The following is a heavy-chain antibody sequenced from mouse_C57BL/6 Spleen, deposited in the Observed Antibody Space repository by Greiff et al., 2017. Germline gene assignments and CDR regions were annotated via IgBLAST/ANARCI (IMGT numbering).Heavy chain of an antibody. CDR2: ISSGGSYT. J-gene: IGHJ2*01. CDR3: ARHTPSYGSTFDY. CDR1: GFTFSSYG. V-gene: IGHV5-6*01. D-gene: IGHD1-1*01. Sequence: EVQGVESGGDLVKPGGSLKLSCAASGFTFSSYGMSWVRQTPDKRLEWVATISSGGSYTYYPDSVKGRFTISRDNAKNTLYLQMSSLKSEDTAMYYCARHTPSYGSTFDYWGQGTTLTVSS.